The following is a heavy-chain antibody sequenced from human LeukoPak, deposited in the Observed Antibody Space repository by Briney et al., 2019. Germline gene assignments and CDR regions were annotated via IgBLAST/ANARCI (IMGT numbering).Heavy chain of an antibody. Sequence: ASVKVSCKASGYTFTDYYIHWVRQAPGQGLEWMGWINPNSGGTNYAQKFQGRVTMTRDTSISTAYMELSRLRSDDTAVYYCARELYQLLWLPDYWGQGTLVTVSS. CDR3: ARELYQLLWLPDY. V-gene: IGHV1-2*02. CDR1: GYTFTDYY. CDR2: INPNSGGT. D-gene: IGHD2-2*01. J-gene: IGHJ4*02.